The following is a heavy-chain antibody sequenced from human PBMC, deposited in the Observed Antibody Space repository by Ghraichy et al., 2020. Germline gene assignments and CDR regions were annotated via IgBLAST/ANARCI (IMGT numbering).Heavy chain of an antibody. CDR1: GFTFSSYA. CDR2: ISGSCGST. CDR3: AKWGIAVAGTHLAFDI. V-gene: IGHV3-23*01. Sequence: GGSLRLSCAASGFTFSSYAMSWVRQAPGKGLEWVSAISGSCGSTYYTDSVKGRFTISRDNSKNTLYLQMNSLRAEDTAVYYCAKWGIAVAGTHLAFDIWGQGTMVTVSS. D-gene: IGHD6-19*01. J-gene: IGHJ3*02.